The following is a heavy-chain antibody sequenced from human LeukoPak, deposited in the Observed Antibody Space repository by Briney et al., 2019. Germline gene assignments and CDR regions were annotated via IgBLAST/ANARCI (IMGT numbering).Heavy chain of an antibody. V-gene: IGHV4-4*07. Sequence: PSETLSLTCTVSGGSISSYYWSWIRQPAGKGLEWIGRIYTSGSTNYNPSLKSRVTMSVDTSKNQFSLKLSSVTAADTAVYYCARGGYDSSGHLFFDYWGQGTLVTVSS. CDR3: ARGGYDSSGHLFFDY. CDR2: IYTSGST. D-gene: IGHD3-22*01. CDR1: GGSISSYY. J-gene: IGHJ4*02.